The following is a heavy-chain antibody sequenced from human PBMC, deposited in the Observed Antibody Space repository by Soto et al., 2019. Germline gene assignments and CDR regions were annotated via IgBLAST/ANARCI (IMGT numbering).Heavy chain of an antibody. D-gene: IGHD1-26*01. CDR1: GYSINSDDY. V-gene: IGHV4-38-2*02. CDR2: IYHSVST. Sequence: PSETLSLTCTVSGYSINSDDYWGWIRQPPGKGLEWIAGIYHSVSTFYNPSLRSRVTISIDTSKNQFSLRLTAVTAADTAVYYCARWKSIVGAQHYYYYYGMDVWGQGTTVTVS. CDR3: ARWKSIVGAQHYYYYYGMDV. J-gene: IGHJ6*02.